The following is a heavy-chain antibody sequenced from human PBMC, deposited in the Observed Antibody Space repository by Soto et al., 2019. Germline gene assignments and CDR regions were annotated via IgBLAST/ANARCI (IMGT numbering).Heavy chain of an antibody. D-gene: IGHD3-16*01. V-gene: IGHV3-20*04. Sequence: PGGSLRLSCTASGFTFGDYAISGVRQAPGKGLEWVSAINWIGGSTNYADSMKGRFTISRDNAKNSLYLQMSSLRAEDTALYYCARHGGTPDLYFDYWGQGTPVTVSS. CDR2: INWIGGST. J-gene: IGHJ4*02. CDR3: ARHGGTPDLYFDY. CDR1: GFTFGDYA.